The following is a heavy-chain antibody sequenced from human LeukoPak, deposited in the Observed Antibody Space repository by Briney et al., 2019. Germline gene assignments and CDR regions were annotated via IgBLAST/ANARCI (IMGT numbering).Heavy chain of an antibody. CDR2: ISFDGNNE. J-gene: IGHJ4*02. CDR3: ARDLSDNYTIDY. Sequence: GGSLRLSCAASGFTFTNYAMHWVRQAPGKGLEWVAIISFDGNNEYYADSVKGRFTISRDNSKNSLYLQMNSLRAEDTALYYCARDLSDNYTIDYWGQGTLVTVSS. V-gene: IGHV3-30-3*01. D-gene: IGHD4-11*01. CDR1: GFTFTNYA.